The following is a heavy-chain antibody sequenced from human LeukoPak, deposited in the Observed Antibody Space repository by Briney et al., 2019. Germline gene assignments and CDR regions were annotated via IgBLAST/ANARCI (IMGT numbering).Heavy chain of an antibody. V-gene: IGHV1-69*13. CDR1: GGTFSSYA. CDR2: IIPIFGTA. J-gene: IGHJ3*01. D-gene: IGHD1-14*01. CDR3: ASQAHIPGDC. Sequence: ASVKVSCKASGGTFSSYAISWVRQAPGQGLEWMGGIIPIFGTANYAQKFQGRVTITADESTSTAYMELSSLRSEDTAVYYCASQAHIPGDCWGQGTMVTVSS.